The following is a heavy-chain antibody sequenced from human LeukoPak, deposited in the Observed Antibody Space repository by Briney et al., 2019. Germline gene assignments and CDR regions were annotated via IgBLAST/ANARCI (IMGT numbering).Heavy chain of an antibody. Sequence: GGSLRLSCAASGFTLRNYWMHWVRQPPGKGLVWVSHINGDGSNTGYADSVKGRFTISRDNAKNTLYLQINSLRAEDTAVYYCARGNYPSSFDSWGQGTLVTVSS. V-gene: IGHV3-74*01. CDR3: ARGNYPSSFDS. CDR1: GFTLRNYW. D-gene: IGHD5-24*01. J-gene: IGHJ4*02. CDR2: INGDGSNT.